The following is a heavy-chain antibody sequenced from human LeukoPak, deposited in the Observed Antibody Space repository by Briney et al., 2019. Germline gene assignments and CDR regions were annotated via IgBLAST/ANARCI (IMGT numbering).Heavy chain of an antibody. D-gene: IGHD3-9*01. Sequence: GGSLRLSCAASGFTFSSYAMSWVRQAPGKGLEWVSAISGSGGSTYYADSVKGRFTISRDNSKNTLYLQMNSLRAEDTAVYYCAKAEGYDILTGLDYWGQGTLVTVSS. J-gene: IGHJ4*02. CDR1: GFTFSSYA. CDR3: AKAEGYDILTGLDY. V-gene: IGHV3-23*01. CDR2: ISGSGGST.